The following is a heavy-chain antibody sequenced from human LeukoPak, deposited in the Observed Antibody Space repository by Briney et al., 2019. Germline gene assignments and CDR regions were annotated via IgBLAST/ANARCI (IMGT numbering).Heavy chain of an antibody. CDR1: GFTFSSYG. V-gene: IGHV3-30*18. D-gene: IGHD2-2*02. Sequence: GGSLRLSCAASGFTFSSYGMHWVRQAPGKGLEWVAVISYDGSNKYYADSVKGRFTISRDNSKNTLYLQMNSLRAEDTAVYYCAKDLKYCSSTSCYRGLDYWGQGTLVTVSS. CDR3: AKDLKYCSSTSCYRGLDY. J-gene: IGHJ4*02. CDR2: ISYDGSNK.